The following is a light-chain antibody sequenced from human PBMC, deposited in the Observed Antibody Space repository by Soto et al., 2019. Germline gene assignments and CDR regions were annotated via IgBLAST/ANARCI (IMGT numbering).Light chain of an antibody. CDR1: QSVSSY. J-gene: IGKJ5*01. CDR3: QHRYNWLIT. V-gene: IGKV3-11*01. CDR2: DAS. Sequence: EIVLTQSPSTLALSPVERATLSCRASQSVSSYLACYQQKPGQAPRLLIYDASNRATGIPARFSGSGSGTDFTLTISSLEPEDFAVYYCQHRYNWLITFGQGTRLE.